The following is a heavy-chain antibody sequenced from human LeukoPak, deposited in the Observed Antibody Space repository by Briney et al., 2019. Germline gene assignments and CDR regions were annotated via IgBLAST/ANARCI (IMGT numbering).Heavy chain of an antibody. CDR3: ARDVGNFDY. J-gene: IGHJ4*02. CDR2: INSDGIST. CDR1: GFTFSNYW. Sequence: GGSLRLSCAASGFTFSNYWMHWVRQAPGKGLVWVSRINSDGISTGYADSVKGRFTVSRDNATKTLYLQMNSLRAEDTAVYYCARDVGNFDYWGQGTLVTVSS. V-gene: IGHV3-74*01.